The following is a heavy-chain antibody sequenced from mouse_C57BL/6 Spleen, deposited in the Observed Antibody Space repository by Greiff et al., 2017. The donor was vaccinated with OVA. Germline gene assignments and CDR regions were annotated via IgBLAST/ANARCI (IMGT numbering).Heavy chain of an antibody. CDR2: IYPGDGDT. V-gene: IGHV1-82*01. Sequence: VKLMESGPELVKPGASVKISCKASGYAFSSSWMNWVKQRPGKGLEWIGRIYPGDGDTNYNGKFKGKATLTADKSSSTAYMQLSSLTSEDSAVYFCARLYSNSYYFDYWGQGTTLTVSS. J-gene: IGHJ2*01. D-gene: IGHD2-5*01. CDR1: GYAFSSSW. CDR3: ARLYSNSYYFDY.